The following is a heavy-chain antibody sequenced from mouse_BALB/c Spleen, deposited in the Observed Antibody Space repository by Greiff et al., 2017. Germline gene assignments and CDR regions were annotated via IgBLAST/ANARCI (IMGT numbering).Heavy chain of an antibody. V-gene: IGHV5-12-1*01. CDR3: ARQNYEDAMDY. CDR2: ISSGGGST. D-gene: IGHD1-1*01. J-gene: IGHJ4*01. CDR1: GFAFSSYD. Sequence: LVESGGGLVKPGGSLKLSCAASGFAFSSYDMSWVRQTPEKRLEWVAYISSGGGSTYYPDTVKGRFTISRDNAKNTLYLQMSSLKSEDTAMYYCARQNYEDAMDYWGQGTSVTVSS.